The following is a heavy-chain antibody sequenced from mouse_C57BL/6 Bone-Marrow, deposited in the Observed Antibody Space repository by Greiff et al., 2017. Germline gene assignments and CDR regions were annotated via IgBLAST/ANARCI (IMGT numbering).Heavy chain of an antibody. J-gene: IGHJ1*03. V-gene: IGHV7-3*01. CDR2: IRNKANGYTT. CDR3: ASIYYDYPYDV. CDR1: GFTFTDYY. Sequence: EVQVVESGGGLVQPGGSLSLSCAASGFTFTDYYMSWVRQPPGKALEWLGFIRNKANGYTTEYSASVKGRFTISRDNSQSILYLQMNALRAEDSATYDCASIYYDYPYDVWGTGTTVTVSS. D-gene: IGHD2-4*01.